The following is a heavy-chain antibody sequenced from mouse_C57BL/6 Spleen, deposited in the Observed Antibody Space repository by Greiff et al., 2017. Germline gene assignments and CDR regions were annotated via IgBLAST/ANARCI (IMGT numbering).Heavy chain of an antibody. V-gene: IGHV1-52*01. J-gene: IGHJ2*01. Sequence: QVQLQQPGAELVRPGSSVKLSCKASGYTFTSYWMHWVKQRPIQGLEWIGNIDPSDSETHYNQKFKDKATLTVDKSSSTAYMQLSSLTSEDSAVYYCARSIGVKLGPFDYWGQGTTLTVSS. CDR1: GYTFTSYW. CDR3: ARSIGVKLGPFDY. D-gene: IGHD4-1*01. CDR2: IDPSDSET.